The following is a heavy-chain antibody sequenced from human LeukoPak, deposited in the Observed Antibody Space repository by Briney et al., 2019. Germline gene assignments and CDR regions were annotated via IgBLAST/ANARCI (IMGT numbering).Heavy chain of an antibody. Sequence: GESLKISCKGSGYSFTSYRIGWVRQMPGKGLEWMGIIYPGDSDTRYSPSFQGQVTISADKSISTAYLQWSSLKASDTAMYYCARLGSGFDCGGDCWLRRYFDYWGQGTLVTVSS. CDR1: GYSFTSYR. V-gene: IGHV5-51*01. CDR3: ARLGSGFDCGGDCWLRRYFDY. CDR2: IYPGDSDT. D-gene: IGHD2-21*02. J-gene: IGHJ4*02.